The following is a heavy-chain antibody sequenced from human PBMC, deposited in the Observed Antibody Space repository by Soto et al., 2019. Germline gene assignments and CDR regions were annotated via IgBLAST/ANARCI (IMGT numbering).Heavy chain of an antibody. Sequence: GGSLRLSCAASGFTFSSYGMHWVRQAPGKGLEWVAVIWYDGSNKYYADSVKGRFTISRDNSKNTLYLQMNSLRAEDTAVYYCARAPNYNWNYECSIWGQGTMVTVSS. CDR3: ARAPNYNWNYECSI. CDR2: IWYDGSNK. D-gene: IGHD1-7*01. J-gene: IGHJ3*02. CDR1: GFTFSSYG. V-gene: IGHV3-33*08.